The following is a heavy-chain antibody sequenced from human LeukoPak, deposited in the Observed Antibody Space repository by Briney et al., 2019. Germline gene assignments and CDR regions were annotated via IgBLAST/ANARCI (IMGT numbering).Heavy chain of an antibody. CDR2: ISSSSSYI. CDR1: GFTFSSYS. J-gene: IGHJ4*02. CDR3: ARVPRRGKDFDY. Sequence: PGGSLRLSCAASGFTFSSYSMNWVRQAPGKGLEWVSSISSSSSYIYYADSVKGRFTISRDNAKNSLYLQMNSLRAEDTAVYYCARVPRRGKDFDYWGQGTLVTVSS. D-gene: IGHD3-16*01. V-gene: IGHV3-21*01.